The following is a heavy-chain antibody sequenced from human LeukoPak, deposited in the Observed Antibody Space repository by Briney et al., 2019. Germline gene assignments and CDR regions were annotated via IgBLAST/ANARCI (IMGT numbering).Heavy chain of an antibody. CDR1: GGTFSSYA. CDR3: ACKPGIAVAGTLGAFDI. D-gene: IGHD6-19*01. Sequence: ASVKVSCKASGGTFSSYAISWVRQAPGQGLEWMGWISAYNGNTNYAQKLQGRVTMTTDTSTSTAYMELRSLRSDDTAVYYCACKPGIAVAGTLGAFDIWGQGTMVTVSS. J-gene: IGHJ3*02. V-gene: IGHV1-18*01. CDR2: ISAYNGNT.